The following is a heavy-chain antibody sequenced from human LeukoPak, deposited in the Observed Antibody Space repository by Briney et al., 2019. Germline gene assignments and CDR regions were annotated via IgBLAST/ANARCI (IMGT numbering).Heavy chain of an antibody. CDR1: GFTFSSYS. CDR3: ARDTSDYLTYYYDSSVTDFDY. Sequence: GGSLRLSCAASGFTFSSYSMNWVRQAPGKGLEWVSYISSSSTIYYADSVKGRFTISRDNAKNSLYLQMNSLRAEDTAVYYCARDTSDYLTYYYDSSVTDFDYWGQGTLVTVSS. J-gene: IGHJ4*02. D-gene: IGHD3-22*01. CDR2: ISSSSTI. V-gene: IGHV3-48*04.